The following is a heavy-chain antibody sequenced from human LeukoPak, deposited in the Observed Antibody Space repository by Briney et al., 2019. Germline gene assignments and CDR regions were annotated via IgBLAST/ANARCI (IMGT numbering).Heavy chain of an antibody. CDR3: AKPQVGAAFDY. CDR2: ISGSGGST. J-gene: IGHJ4*02. Sequence: GGSLRLSCAASGFTFRNYWMSWVRQAPGKGLEWVSAISGSGGSTYYADSVKGRFTISRDNSKNTLYLQMNSLRAEDTAVYYCAKPQVGAAFDYWGQGTLVTVSS. CDR1: GFTFRNYW. D-gene: IGHD2-15*01. V-gene: IGHV3-23*01.